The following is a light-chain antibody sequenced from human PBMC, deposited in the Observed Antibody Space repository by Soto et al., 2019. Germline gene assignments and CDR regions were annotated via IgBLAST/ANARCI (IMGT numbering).Light chain of an antibody. Sequence: EIVLTQSPGTLSLAPGERASLSCRASQSVSNNYLAWYQQKPGQAPRLLIYGASSRATGVPDRFSGSGSGTDFTLTISKLEPEDFALYYCQQYGSSPPLTLGGRTKVDI. CDR2: GAS. CDR3: QQYGSSPPLT. CDR1: QSVSNNY. J-gene: IGKJ4*01. V-gene: IGKV3-20*01.